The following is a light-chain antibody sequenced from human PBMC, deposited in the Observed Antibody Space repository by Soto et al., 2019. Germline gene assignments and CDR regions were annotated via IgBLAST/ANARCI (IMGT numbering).Light chain of an antibody. CDR1: SSNIGGYNY. V-gene: IGLV2-14*01. CDR2: DIS. J-gene: IGLJ1*01. CDR3: TSFTSRHTYV. Sequence: QSALTQPASVSGSPGQSTTISCTGTSSNIGGYNYVSWYQQLPGEAPKLIIYDISDRPSGVSTLFSGSKSGTTASLTISGLQAEDEDDYYFTSFTSRHTYVFGTGTKLTVL.